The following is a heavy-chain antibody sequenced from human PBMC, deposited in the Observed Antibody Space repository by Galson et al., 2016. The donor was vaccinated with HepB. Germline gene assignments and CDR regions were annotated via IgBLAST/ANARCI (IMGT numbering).Heavy chain of an antibody. CDR1: GFTFSSYG. CDR2: ISYDGSSK. CDR3: VYYYGSGSYYKRDY. V-gene: IGHV3-30*03. Sequence: SLRLSCAASGFTFSSYGMHWVRQAPGKGLEWVAVISYDGSSKCYADSVKGRFTISRDNSKTSLFLQMNRLRAEDTAVYYCVYYYGSGSYYKRDYWGQGTLVTVSS. D-gene: IGHD3-10*01. J-gene: IGHJ4*02.